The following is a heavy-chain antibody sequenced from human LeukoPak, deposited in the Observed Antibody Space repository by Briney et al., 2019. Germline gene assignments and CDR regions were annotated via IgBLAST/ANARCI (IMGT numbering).Heavy chain of an antibody. V-gene: IGHV1-24*01. Sequence: ASVKVSCKASGYTLTELSMHWVRQAPGKGLEWMGGFDPEDGETIYAQKFQGRVTMTEDTSTDTAYMELSSLRSEDTAVYYCATNRLTIFRVVAGFDPWGQGTLVTVSS. CDR1: GYTLTELS. D-gene: IGHD3-3*01. CDR2: FDPEDGET. J-gene: IGHJ5*02. CDR3: ATNRLTIFRVVAGFDP.